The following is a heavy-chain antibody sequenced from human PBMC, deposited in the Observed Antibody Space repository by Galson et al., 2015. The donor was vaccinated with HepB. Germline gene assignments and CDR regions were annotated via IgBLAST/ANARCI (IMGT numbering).Heavy chain of an antibody. CDR3: AKDPNGDYVGAFDT. D-gene: IGHD4-17*01. Sequence: SLRLSCAASGFTFSNYAMIWVRQAPGKGLEWVSAITGSGTYQQYADSVKGRFITSRDNSKNTLYLQMNSLRAEDTAVYHCAKDPNGDYVGAFDTWGQGTMVTV. V-gene: IGHV3-23*01. CDR1: GFTFSNYA. CDR2: ITGSGTYQ. J-gene: IGHJ3*02.